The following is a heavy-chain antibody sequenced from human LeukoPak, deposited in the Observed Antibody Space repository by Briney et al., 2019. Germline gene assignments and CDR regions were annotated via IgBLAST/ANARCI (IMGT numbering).Heavy chain of an antibody. CDR1: GGSISSYY. CDR2: IYYSGST. V-gene: IGHV4-59*08. J-gene: IGHJ4*02. Sequence: SETLSLTCTVSGGSISSYYWSWIRQPPGKGLEWIGYIYYSGSTNYNPSLKSRVTISVDTSKSQFSLKLSSVTAADTAVYYCARLSRYFDWPYYFDYWGQGTLVTVSS. D-gene: IGHD3-9*01. CDR3: ARLSRYFDWPYYFDY.